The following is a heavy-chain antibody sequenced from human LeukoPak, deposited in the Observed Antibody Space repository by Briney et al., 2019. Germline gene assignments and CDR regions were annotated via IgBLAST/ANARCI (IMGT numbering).Heavy chain of an antibody. CDR3: ARVGRDYYGSGRPDY. CDR1: GFTFSSYE. V-gene: IGHV3-48*03. Sequence: PGGSLRLSCAASGFTFSSYEMNWVRQAPGKGLEWVSYISSSGSTIYYADSVKGRFTISRDNAKNSLYLQMNSLRAEDTAVYYCARVGRDYYGSGRPDYWGQGTLVTVSS. CDR2: ISSSGSTI. D-gene: IGHD3-10*01. J-gene: IGHJ4*02.